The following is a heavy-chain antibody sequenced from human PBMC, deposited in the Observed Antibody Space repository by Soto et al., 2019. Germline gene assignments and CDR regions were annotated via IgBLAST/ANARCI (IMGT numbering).Heavy chain of an antibody. CDR2: INPNSGGT. Sequence: ASVKVSCKASGSTFTGYYMHWVRQAPGQGLEWMGWINPNSGGTNYAQKFQGWVTMTRNTSISTAYMELSRLRSDDTAVYYCARGRSMTTVTTHFDYWGQGTLVTVSS. V-gene: IGHV1-2*04. D-gene: IGHD4-4*01. CDR1: GSTFTGYY. CDR3: ARGRSMTTVTTHFDY. J-gene: IGHJ4*02.